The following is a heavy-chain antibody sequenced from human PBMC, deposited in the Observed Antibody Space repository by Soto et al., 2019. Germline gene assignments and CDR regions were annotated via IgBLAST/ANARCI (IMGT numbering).Heavy chain of an antibody. D-gene: IGHD6-19*01. Sequence: EVQLLESGGGLVQPGGSLRLSCAASGFTFSTYAMSWVRQAPGKGLEWVPAISGSGGSTYYADSVKGRFTISRDNSKNTRNLQMNSLRAEDTAVYYCAKDPRIGIAVAGVFDYWGQGTLVTVSS. CDR2: ISGSGGST. J-gene: IGHJ4*02. CDR3: AKDPRIGIAVAGVFDY. V-gene: IGHV3-23*01. CDR1: GFTFSTYA.